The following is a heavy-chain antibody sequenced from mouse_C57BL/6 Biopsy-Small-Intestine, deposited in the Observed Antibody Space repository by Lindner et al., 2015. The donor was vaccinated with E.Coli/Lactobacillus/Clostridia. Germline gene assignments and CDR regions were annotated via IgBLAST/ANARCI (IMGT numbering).Heavy chain of an antibody. CDR2: IRSKSSNYAT. V-gene: IGHV10-3*01. CDR1: GFTFNTYA. D-gene: IGHD2-3*01. J-gene: IGHJ1*03. CDR3: VRFYDAFYGGFFDA. Sequence: VQLQESGGDLVQPKGSLKLSCAASGFTFNTYAMHWVRQAPGKGLEWVARIRSKSSNYATYYADSVKDRFTISRDDSQSMLYLHMNNLKTADTAMYYCVRFYDAFYGGFFDAWGTGTTVTVSS.